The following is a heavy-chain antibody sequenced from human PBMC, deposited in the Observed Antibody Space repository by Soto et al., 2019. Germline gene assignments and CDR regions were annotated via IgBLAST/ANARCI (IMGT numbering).Heavy chain of an antibody. V-gene: IGHV3-48*02. CDR2: ISSSSSTI. D-gene: IGHD1-26*01. CDR3: ARESGSKYFRYYYGMDV. J-gene: IGHJ6*02. Sequence: GGSLRLSCAASGFTFSSYSMNWVRQAPGKGLEWVSYISSSSSTIYYADSVKGRFTISRDNAKNSLYLQMNSLRDEDTAVYYCARESGSKYFRYYYGMDVWGQGTTVTVSS. CDR1: GFTFSSYS.